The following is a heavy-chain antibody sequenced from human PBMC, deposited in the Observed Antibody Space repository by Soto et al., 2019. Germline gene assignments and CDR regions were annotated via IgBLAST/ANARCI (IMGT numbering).Heavy chain of an antibody. Sequence: PGGSLRLSCAASGFTFSNYGVTWVRQAPGKGLEWVSTISGSGGSTYYADSVKGRFTISRDNSKNTLYLQMNSLRAEDTAVYYCAKDQGSSWYEIDYWGQGTLLTVSS. J-gene: IGHJ4*02. CDR1: GFTFSNYG. V-gene: IGHV3-23*01. CDR3: AKDQGSSWYEIDY. CDR2: ISGSGGST. D-gene: IGHD6-13*01.